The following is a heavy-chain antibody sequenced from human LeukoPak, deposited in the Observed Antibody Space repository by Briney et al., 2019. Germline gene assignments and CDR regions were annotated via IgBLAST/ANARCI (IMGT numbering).Heavy chain of an antibody. CDR1: GFTFSSYG. Sequence: GGSLRLSCAASGFTFSSYGMHWVRQAPGKGLEWVAVISYDGSNKYYADSVKGRFTISRDNSKNTLYLQMNSQRAEDTAVYYCAKDVARWREQWLAYNWFDPWGQGTLVTVSS. J-gene: IGHJ5*02. CDR3: AKDVARWREQWLAYNWFDP. V-gene: IGHV3-30*18. CDR2: ISYDGSNK. D-gene: IGHD6-19*01.